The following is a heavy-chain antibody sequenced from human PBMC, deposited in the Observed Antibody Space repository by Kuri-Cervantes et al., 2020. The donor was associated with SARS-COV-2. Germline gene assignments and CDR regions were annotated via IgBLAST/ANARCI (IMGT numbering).Heavy chain of an antibody. CDR1: GDSISSYF. J-gene: IGHJ4*02. D-gene: IGHD6-13*01. CDR3: ARVGEYSSSLDY. CDR2: IYTSGST. V-gene: IGHV4-4*07. Sequence: ESLKISCTVSGDSISSYFWSWVRQPAGKGLEWIGHIYTSGSTNYNPSLKSRVTMSVDTSKNQFSLKLSSVTASDTAVYYCARVGEYSSSLDYWGQGTLVTVSS.